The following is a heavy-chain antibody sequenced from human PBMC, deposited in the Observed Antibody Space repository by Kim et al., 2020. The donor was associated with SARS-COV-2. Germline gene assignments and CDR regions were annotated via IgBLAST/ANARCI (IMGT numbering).Heavy chain of an antibody. D-gene: IGHD3-9*01. CDR1: GGSISSSSYY. V-gene: IGHV4-39*01. CDR3: ARHDSDWRGHYFDY. Sequence: SETLSLTCTVSGGSISSSSYYWGWIRQATGKGLEWIGGTYYRGSTYYNPSLRSRVTISVDTSKNQFSLKLSSVTAADTAVYYCARHDSDWRGHYFDYWGQGTLVTVSS. CDR2: TYYRGST. J-gene: IGHJ4*02.